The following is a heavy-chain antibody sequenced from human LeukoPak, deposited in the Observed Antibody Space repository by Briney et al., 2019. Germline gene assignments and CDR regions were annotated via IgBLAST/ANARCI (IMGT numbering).Heavy chain of an antibody. V-gene: IGHV1-2*02. CDR1: GYTFTAYY. J-gene: IGHJ4*02. CDR2: INPNDGVT. CDR3: ARANFLYCSSSTCLFDY. Sequence: ASVKVSCTPSGYTFTAYYMHWVRQAPGQGFEWMGWINPNDGVTNYAQKFQGRVTMSRDTSIGDAHMEVSRLRSDDTAVYYCARANFLYCSSSTCLFDYWGQGTLVTVSS. D-gene: IGHD2-2*01.